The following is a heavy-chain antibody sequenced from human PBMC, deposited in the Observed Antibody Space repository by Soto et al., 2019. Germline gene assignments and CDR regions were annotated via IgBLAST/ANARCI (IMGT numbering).Heavy chain of an antibody. Sequence: EVQLLESGGGLVQPGGSLRLSCAASGFTFNSYAMSWVRQAPGKGLEWVSVISGSGGRTYYTDSVKGRFTISRDDSKNTLYLQMHSLRVDDTAVYFCAKGVSISAMVTFDYWGQGTLVTVSS. CDR2: ISGSGGRT. CDR3: AKGVSISAMVTFDY. CDR1: GFTFNSYA. V-gene: IGHV3-23*01. J-gene: IGHJ4*02. D-gene: IGHD5-18*01.